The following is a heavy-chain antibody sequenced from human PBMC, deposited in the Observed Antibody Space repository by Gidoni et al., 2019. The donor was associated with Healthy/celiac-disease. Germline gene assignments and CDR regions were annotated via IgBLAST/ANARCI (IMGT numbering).Heavy chain of an antibody. CDR2: SILICVTA. CDR3: ARALRWQGYYFDY. Sequence: QVQLVQSGAEVKKPGSSVKVSFKASGVTFSSYAISWVRHAPGKGLEWMGGSILICVTANYAKTFQGRCTITADEATSTAYMELSSLRSEDTAVYYCARALRWQGYYFDYWGQGTLVTVSS. J-gene: IGHJ4*02. V-gene: IGHV1-69*01. D-gene: IGHD4-17*01. CDR1: GVTFSSYA.